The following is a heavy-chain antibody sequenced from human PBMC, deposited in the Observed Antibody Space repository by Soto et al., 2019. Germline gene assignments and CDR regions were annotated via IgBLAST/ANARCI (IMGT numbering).Heavy chain of an antibody. V-gene: IGHV4-4*02. J-gene: IGHJ4*02. CDR1: GVSISSSNW. D-gene: IGHD2-8*01. CDR2: IHHSGST. CDR3: AREEYCANGICFRRGFDY. Sequence: SETLSLTCAVSGVSISSSNWWSWVRQPPGKGLEWIGEIHHSGSTNYNPSLKSRVTISVDKSKNQFSPKLSSGTAADTAVYYCAREEYCANGICFRRGFDYWGRGTLVTVSS.